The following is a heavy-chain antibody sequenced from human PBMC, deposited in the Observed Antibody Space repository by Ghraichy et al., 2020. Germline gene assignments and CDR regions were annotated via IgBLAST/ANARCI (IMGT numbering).Heavy chain of an antibody. CDR1: GFTFSNYW. V-gene: IGHV3-7*03. Sequence: GGSLRLSCAASGFTFSNYWMTWVRQAPGKGLEWVANIRQDGSEKYYVDSVKGRFTISRDNAKNSLYLQMNSLRAEDTAVYYCASGYPGIGDTTVTEDFDYWGQGTLVTVSS. J-gene: IGHJ4*02. CDR2: IRQDGSEK. CDR3: ASGYPGIGDTTVTEDFDY. D-gene: IGHD4-11*01.